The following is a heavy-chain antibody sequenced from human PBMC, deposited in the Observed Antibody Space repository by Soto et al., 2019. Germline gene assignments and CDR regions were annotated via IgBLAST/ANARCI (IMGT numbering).Heavy chain of an antibody. Sequence: GGSLRLSFAASGVTFNTYWMSWVRQAPGKGLECVATIDHYGXYXXXXXXVXXXXXTXRDXXNIXXXLXXXRLRAEDTAVYYCARESHAYFDQWGQGX. J-gene: IGHJ4*02. CDR1: GVTFNTYW. CDR2: IDHYGXYX. V-gene: IGHV3-7*01. CDR3: ARESHAYFDQ.